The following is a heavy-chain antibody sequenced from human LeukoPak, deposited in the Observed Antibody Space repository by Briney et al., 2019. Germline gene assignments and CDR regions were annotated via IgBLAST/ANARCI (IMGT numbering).Heavy chain of an antibody. V-gene: IGHV4-59*01. D-gene: IGHD5-18*01. CDR3: ARERRGYSQWYFDY. CDR2: IYYSGST. CDR1: GGSISSYY. Sequence: SETLSLTCTVSGGSISSYYWSWLRQPPGKGLEWIGNIYYSGSTDYTPSLKSRVTISVDTSKKQFTLKLSSVTAADTAVYYCARERRGYSQWYFDYWGQGTLVTVSS. J-gene: IGHJ4*02.